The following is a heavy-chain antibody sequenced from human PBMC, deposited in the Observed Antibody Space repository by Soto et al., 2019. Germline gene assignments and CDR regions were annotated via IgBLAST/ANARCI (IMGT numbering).Heavy chain of an antibody. Sequence: ASVKVSCKASGYTFTSYYMHWVRQAPGQGLEWMGIINPSGGSTSYAQKFQDRATMTRDTSTSTVYMELSSLRSEDTAVYFCARRDSTPSTRDFDYWGQGTLVTVAS. V-gene: IGHV1-46*03. J-gene: IGHJ4*02. CDR3: ARRDSTPSTRDFDY. D-gene: IGHD2-21*01. CDR2: INPSGGST. CDR1: GYTFTSYY.